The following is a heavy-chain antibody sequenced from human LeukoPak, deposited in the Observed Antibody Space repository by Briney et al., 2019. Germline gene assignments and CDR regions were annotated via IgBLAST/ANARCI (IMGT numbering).Heavy chain of an antibody. CDR3: ARPLAAAGERRYGMDV. J-gene: IGHJ6*02. CDR2: MNPNSGNT. CDR1: RYTFTRYE. D-gene: IGHD6-13*01. Sequence: ASVNVSCKASRYTFTRYELNWVRQATGQGREWMGWMNPNSGNTGYEQKFQGRVTMTRNTSISTAYMELSSLRSEDTAVYYCARPLAAAGERRYGMDVWGQGTTVTVSS. V-gene: IGHV1-8*01.